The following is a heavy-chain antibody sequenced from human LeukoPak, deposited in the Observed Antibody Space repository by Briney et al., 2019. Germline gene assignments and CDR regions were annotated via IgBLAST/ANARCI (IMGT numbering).Heavy chain of an antibody. CDR1: GGSFSGYY. CDR2: INHSGST. D-gene: IGHD3-10*01. V-gene: IGHV4-34*01. J-gene: IGHJ4*02. Sequence: PSETLSLTCAVYGGSFSGYYWSWIRQPPGKGLEWIGEINHSGSTNYNPSLKSRVTISVDTSKNQLSLKLSSVTAADTAVYYCARGYYYGSGSYHTLVYWGQGTLVTVSS. CDR3: ARGYYYGSGSYHTLVY.